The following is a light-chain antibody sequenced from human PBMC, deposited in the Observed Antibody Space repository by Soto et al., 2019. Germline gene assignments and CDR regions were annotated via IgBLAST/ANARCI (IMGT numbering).Light chain of an antibody. Sequence: QSALTQPASVSGSPGQSITISCTGTSSDVGGYNYVSWYQQDPGKAPKLMIYDVNNRPSGVSNRFSGSKSGNTASLTISGLQAEDEAYYYCSSYTTSSTIVFGTGTKVTVL. CDR1: SSDVGGYNY. V-gene: IGLV2-14*01. CDR2: DVN. CDR3: SSYTTSSTIV. J-gene: IGLJ1*01.